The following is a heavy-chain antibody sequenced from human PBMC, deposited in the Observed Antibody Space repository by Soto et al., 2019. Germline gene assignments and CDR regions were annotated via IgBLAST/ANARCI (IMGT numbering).Heavy chain of an antibody. D-gene: IGHD3-9*01. J-gene: IGHJ4*02. Sequence: EVQLLESGGGLVQPGGSLRLSCATSGFTFSSYAMSWVRQAPGKGLEWVSPISGSGGSTYYADSVKGRFTISRDNSKNTIYLQMNSLRAEDTAVYDCARGYDILSHFDYWGQGTLVTVSS. CDR2: ISGSGGST. CDR3: ARGYDILSHFDY. V-gene: IGHV3-23*01. CDR1: GFTFSSYA.